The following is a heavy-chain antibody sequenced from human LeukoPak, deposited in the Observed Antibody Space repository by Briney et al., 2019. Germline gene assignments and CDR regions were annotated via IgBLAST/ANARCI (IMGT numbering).Heavy chain of an antibody. CDR1: GFTFSSYS. V-gene: IGHV3-48*04. Sequence: PGGSLRLSCAASGFTFSSYSMNWVRQAPGKGLEWVSYISSSSSTIYYADSVKGRFTISRDNAKNSLYLQMNSLRAEDTAVYYCARDGMYGDYDHGMDVWGQGTTVTVSS. CDR2: ISSSSSTI. J-gene: IGHJ6*02. CDR3: ARDGMYGDYDHGMDV. D-gene: IGHD4-17*01.